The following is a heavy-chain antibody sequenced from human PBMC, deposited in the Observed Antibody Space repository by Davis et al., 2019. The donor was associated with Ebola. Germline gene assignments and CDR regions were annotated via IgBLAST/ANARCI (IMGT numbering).Heavy chain of an antibody. D-gene: IGHD2-15*01. CDR3: TREVAR. Sequence: GGSLRLSCAASGFTFSSYWMSWVRQAPGKGLEWVGFIRSKAYGGTTEYAASVKGRFTISRDDSKSIAYLQMNSLKTEDTAVYYCTREVARWGQGTLVTVSS. CDR1: GFTFSSYW. J-gene: IGHJ4*02. CDR2: IRSKAYGGTT. V-gene: IGHV3-49*04.